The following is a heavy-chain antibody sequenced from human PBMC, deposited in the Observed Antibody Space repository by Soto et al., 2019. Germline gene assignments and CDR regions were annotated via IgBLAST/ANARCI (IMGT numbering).Heavy chain of an antibody. CDR3: ARDSTWPRWAFDI. J-gene: IGHJ3*02. Sequence: SETLSLTCTVSGGSISSGGYYWSWIRQHPGKGLEWIGYIYYSGSTYYNPSLKSRVTISVDTSKNQFSLKLSSVTAADTAVYYCARDSTWPRWAFDIWGQGTIVTVSS. CDR2: IYYSGST. D-gene: IGHD2-2*01. V-gene: IGHV4-31*03. CDR1: GGSISSGGYY.